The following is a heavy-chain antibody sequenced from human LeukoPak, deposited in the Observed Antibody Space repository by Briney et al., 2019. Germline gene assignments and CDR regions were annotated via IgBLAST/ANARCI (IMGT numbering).Heavy chain of an antibody. CDR3: ARAGSVTIFPFDY. V-gene: IGHV4-39*07. D-gene: IGHD3-3*01. J-gene: IGHJ4*02. CDR1: GGSISSGSYY. CDR2: IYHSGST. Sequence: SETLSLTCTVSGGSISSGSYYWGWIRQPPGKGLEWIGSIYHSGSTYYNPSLKSRVTISVDTSKNQFSLKLSSVTAADTAVYYCARAGSVTIFPFDYWGQGTLVTVSS.